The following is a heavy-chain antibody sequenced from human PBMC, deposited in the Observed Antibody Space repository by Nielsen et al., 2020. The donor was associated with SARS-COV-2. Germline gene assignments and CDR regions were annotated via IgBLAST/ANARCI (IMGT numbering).Heavy chain of an antibody. CDR3: AKMSPPGIAVGTAEYFQH. D-gene: IGHD6-19*01. V-gene: IGHV3-23*01. CDR2: ISGSGGRT. CDR1: GFTFDDYA. Sequence: ESLKISCAASGFTFDDYAMHWVRQAPGKGLEWVSAISGSGGRTYYADSVKGRFTISRDKSKNTLYVLMNSLRAEDTAVYYCAKMSPPGIAVGTAEYFQHWGQGTLVTVSS. J-gene: IGHJ1*01.